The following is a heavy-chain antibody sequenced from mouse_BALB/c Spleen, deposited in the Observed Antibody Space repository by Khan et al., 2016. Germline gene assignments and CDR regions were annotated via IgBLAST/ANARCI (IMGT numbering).Heavy chain of an antibody. CDR1: GYTFTSYW. Sequence: QVQLQQSGAELAKPGASVKMSCKASGYTFTSYWMHWVKQRPGQGLEWIGYINPSTGYTEYNQKFKDKATLTADKSSSTAYMQLSSLTSEDAAGYDCARCAYYGNYLFAYWGQGTLVTVSA. D-gene: IGHD2-10*01. CDR2: INPSTGYT. CDR3: ARCAYYGNYLFAY. V-gene: IGHV1-7*01. J-gene: IGHJ3*01.